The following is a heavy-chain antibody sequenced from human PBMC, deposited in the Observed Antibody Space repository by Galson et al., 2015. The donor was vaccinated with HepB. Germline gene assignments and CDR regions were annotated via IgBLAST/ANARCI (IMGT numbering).Heavy chain of an antibody. J-gene: IGHJ5*02. Sequence: SLRLSCAASGFTFSSYWMSWVRQAPGKGLEWVANIKQDGSEKYYVDSVKGRFTISRDNAKNSLYLQMNSLRAEDTAVYYCARDRDESSTLPHGWFDPWGQGTLVTVSS. CDR2: IKQDGSEK. CDR1: GFTFSSYW. CDR3: ARDRDESSTLPHGWFDP. D-gene: IGHD6-13*01. V-gene: IGHV3-7*03.